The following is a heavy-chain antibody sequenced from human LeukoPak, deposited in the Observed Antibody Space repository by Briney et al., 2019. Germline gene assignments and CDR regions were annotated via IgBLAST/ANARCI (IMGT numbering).Heavy chain of an antibody. CDR3: AKGGGYEAQYYYYYLDV. V-gene: IGHV3-30*02. J-gene: IGHJ6*03. Sequence: GGSLRLSCAASGFTFSNYVMQWVRQAPGKGLEWVAFIRYDGSNKYYADSVKGRFTISRDNSKNTLYLQMKSLRAEDTAVYYCAKGGGYEAQYYYYYLDVWGKGTTVTISS. CDR1: GFTFSNYV. D-gene: IGHD5-12*01. CDR2: IRYDGSNK.